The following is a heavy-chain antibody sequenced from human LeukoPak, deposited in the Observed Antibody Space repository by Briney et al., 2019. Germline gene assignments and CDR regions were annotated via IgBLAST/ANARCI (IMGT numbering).Heavy chain of an antibody. V-gene: IGHV3-11*05. CDR1: GFTFSDYY. J-gene: IGHJ4*02. Sequence: GGSLRLPCAASGFTFSDYYMSWIRRAPGKGLEWVSYISSRSSNINYADSVKGRFTISRDNAKTSLYLQMNSLRAEDTAVYYCVRGFQADDYWGQGTLVTVSS. CDR2: ISSRSSNI. CDR3: VRGFQADDY.